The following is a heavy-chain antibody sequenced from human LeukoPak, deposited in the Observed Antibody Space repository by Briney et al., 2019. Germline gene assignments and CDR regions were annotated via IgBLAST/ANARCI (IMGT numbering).Heavy chain of an antibody. D-gene: IGHD3-3*01. Sequence: GGSLRLSCAASGFTFSSYAMSWVRQAPGKGLEWVSAISGSGGSTYYADSVKGRFTISRDNSKNTLCLQMNSLRAEDTAVYYCAKDSNVLRFLEWLKYGFDYWGQGTLVTVSP. CDR1: GFTFSSYA. V-gene: IGHV3-23*01. CDR3: AKDSNVLRFLEWLKYGFDY. J-gene: IGHJ4*02. CDR2: ISGSGGST.